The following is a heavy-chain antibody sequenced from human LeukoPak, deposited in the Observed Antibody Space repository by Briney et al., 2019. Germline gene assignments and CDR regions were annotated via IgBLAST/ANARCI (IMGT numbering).Heavy chain of an antibody. V-gene: IGHV1-2*02. CDR2: INPNSGGT. J-gene: IGHJ6*02. Sequence: GASVKVSCKASGYTFTGYYMHWVRQAPGQGLEWMGWINPNSGGTNYAQKFQGRVTMTRDTSISTAYMELSRLRSDDTAVYCCALGGPSASDYYYNYGMDVWGQGTTVTVSS. CDR1: GYTFTGYY. CDR3: ALGGPSASDYYYNYGMDV. D-gene: IGHD6-25*01.